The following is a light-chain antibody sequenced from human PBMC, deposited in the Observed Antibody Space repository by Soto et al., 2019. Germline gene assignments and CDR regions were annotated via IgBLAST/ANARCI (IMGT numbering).Light chain of an antibody. CDR3: KSYAGSNTYV. CDR2: EVV. Sequence: QSALTQPPSASGSPGQSVTISCTGTKNDIGVYDFVSWYQHHPGKAPQLIIYEVVQRPSGVPGRFSGSKSGNTASLTVSGLQAADEADYFCKSYAGSNTYVFGSGTKVTVL. CDR1: KNDIGVYDF. J-gene: IGLJ1*01. V-gene: IGLV2-8*01.